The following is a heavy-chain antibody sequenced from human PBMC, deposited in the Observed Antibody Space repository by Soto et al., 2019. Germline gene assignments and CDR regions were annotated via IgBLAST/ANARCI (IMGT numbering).Heavy chain of an antibody. Sequence: GGSLRLSCAASGFTFYSSAMSWVRQAPGKGLEWVSAIPTTGGNTLYADSVKGRFTISRDNSKNTLYLQMNSLRAEDTAIYYCAIPSGGSHPESQVFDTWGQGTRVTV. V-gene: IGHV3-23*01. D-gene: IGHD1-26*01. CDR3: AIPSGGSHPESQVFDT. J-gene: IGHJ4*02. CDR1: GFTFYSSA. CDR2: IPTTGGNT.